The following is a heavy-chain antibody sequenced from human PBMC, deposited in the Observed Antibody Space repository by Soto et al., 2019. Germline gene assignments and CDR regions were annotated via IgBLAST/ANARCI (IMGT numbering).Heavy chain of an antibody. CDR1: GFTFSSYE. V-gene: IGHV3-48*03. Sequence: GGSLRLSCAASGFTFSSYEMNWVRQAPGKGLEWVSYISSSGSTIYYADSVKGRFTISRDNAKNSLYLQMNSLRAEDTAVYYCARGRVYDILTGYYPYYYYGMDVWGQGTTVTV. D-gene: IGHD3-9*01. CDR3: ARGRVYDILTGYYPYYYYGMDV. CDR2: ISSSGSTI. J-gene: IGHJ6*02.